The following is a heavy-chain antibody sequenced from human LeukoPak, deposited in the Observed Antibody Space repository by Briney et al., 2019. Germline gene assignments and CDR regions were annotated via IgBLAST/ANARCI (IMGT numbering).Heavy chain of an antibody. CDR1: GGSISSYY. D-gene: IGHD3-3*01. CDR2: IYTSGST. V-gene: IGHV4-4*09. Sequence: SETLSLTCTVSGGSISSYYWSWIRQPPGKGVEWIGYIYTSGSTNYNPSLKSRVTISVDTSKNQFSLRLSSVTAADTAVYYSARHRRSAYYDFWSGYSYYYYMDVWGKGTTVTVSS. J-gene: IGHJ6*03. CDR3: ARHRRSAYYDFWSGYSYYYYMDV.